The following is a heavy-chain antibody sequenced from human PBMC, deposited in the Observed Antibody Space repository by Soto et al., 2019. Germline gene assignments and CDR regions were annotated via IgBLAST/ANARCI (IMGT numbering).Heavy chain of an antibody. D-gene: IGHD6-19*01. CDR2: MYFSGST. J-gene: IGHJ4*02. V-gene: IGHV4-59*01. Sequence: QVQLQESGPGLVKPSETLSLTCTVSGDSISGSSWSWIRQPPGKGLEWIAYMYFSGSTNYNPSLSSRVTISVDTSKNQFSLKLTSVTAADTVVYYCARGSGWYFHWGQGTLVTVSS. CDR1: GDSISGSS. CDR3: ARGSGWYFH.